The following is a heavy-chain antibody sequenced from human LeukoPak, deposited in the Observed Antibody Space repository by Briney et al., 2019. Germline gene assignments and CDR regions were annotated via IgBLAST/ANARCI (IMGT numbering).Heavy chain of an antibody. V-gene: IGHV3-23*01. CDR2: ISGSGTST. J-gene: IGHJ4*02. Sequence: GGSLRLSCAVSGYTFNTYAMTWVRQAPGKGLEWVSAISGSGTSTYYADSVKGRFTISRDNAKNSLYLQMSSLRDEDTAVYYCARVWRQSLVTDYWGQGTLVTVSS. CDR1: GYTFNTYA. D-gene: IGHD6-19*01. CDR3: ARVWRQSLVTDY.